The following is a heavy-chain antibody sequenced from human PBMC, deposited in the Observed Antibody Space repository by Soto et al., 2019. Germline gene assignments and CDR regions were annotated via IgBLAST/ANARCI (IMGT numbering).Heavy chain of an antibody. CDR1: GGSISSGDYY. J-gene: IGHJ5*02. CDR2: IYYSGST. V-gene: IGHV4-30-4*01. CDR3: ASTGDFWSGYGNWFDP. D-gene: IGHD3-3*01. Sequence: PSETLSLTCTVSGGSISSGDYYWSWIRQPPGKGLEWIGYIYYSGSTYYNPSLKSRVTISVDTSKNQFSLKLSSVTAADTAVYYCASTGDFWSGYGNWFDPWGQGTLVTVS.